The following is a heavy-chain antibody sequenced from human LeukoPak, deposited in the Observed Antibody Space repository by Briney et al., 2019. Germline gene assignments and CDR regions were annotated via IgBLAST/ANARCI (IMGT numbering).Heavy chain of an antibody. V-gene: IGHV4-31*03. CDR1: GGSIGSGGYY. D-gene: IGHD3-10*01. J-gene: IGHJ4*02. CDR2: IYYNGNT. CDR3: AGTLVRGLIPIRYYFDY. Sequence: PSETLSLTCSVSGGSIGSGGYYCSWIRQHPGKGLEWIGYIYYNGNTYYNPSLKSRLIISVDTSKNQFSLKLNSVTAADTAVYYCAGTLVRGLIPIRYYFDYWGQGALVTVSS.